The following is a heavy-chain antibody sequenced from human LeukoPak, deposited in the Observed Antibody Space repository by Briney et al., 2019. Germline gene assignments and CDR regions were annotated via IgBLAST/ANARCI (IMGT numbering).Heavy chain of an antibody. CDR2: IYHRGST. Sequence: SETLSLTCAVSGYSISSGYYWGWLRQPPGKRLEWIGRIYHRGSTYYNPSLKSLVTISVDTSKNQFSLKLSSVTAADTAVYYCARDGIVVVPAAHYYYGMDVWGKGTTVTVSS. CDR3: ARDGIVVVPAAHYYYGMDV. D-gene: IGHD2-2*01. J-gene: IGHJ6*04. V-gene: IGHV4-38-2*02. CDR1: GYSISSGYY.